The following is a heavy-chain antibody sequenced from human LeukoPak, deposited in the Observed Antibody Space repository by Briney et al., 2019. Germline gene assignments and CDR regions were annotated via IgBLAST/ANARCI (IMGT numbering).Heavy chain of an antibody. CDR2: IGGSGDST. CDR1: GFTFSSYA. D-gene: IGHD3-22*01. CDR3: AKDRPYYYDSSGYEAFDI. J-gene: IGHJ3*02. V-gene: IGHV3-23*01. Sequence: GGSLRLSCAASGFTFSSYAMTWVRQAPGKGLEWVSTIGGSGDSTYYADSVKGRFTISRDNSKNTLYLQMNTLRAEDTAVYYCAKDRPYYYDSSGYEAFDIWGQGTLVTGSS.